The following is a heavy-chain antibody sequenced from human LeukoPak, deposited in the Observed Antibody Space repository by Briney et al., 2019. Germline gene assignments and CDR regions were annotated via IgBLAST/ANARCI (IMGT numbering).Heavy chain of an antibody. D-gene: IGHD3-10*01. Sequence: ASVKVSCKASGYTFTGYYMHWVRQATGQGLEWMGWMNPNSGNTGYAQKFQGRVTMTRNTSISTAYMELRSLRSDDTAVYYCARSRVRGVIIGTFDYWGQGTLVTVSS. CDR1: GYTFTGYY. J-gene: IGHJ4*02. CDR2: MNPNSGNT. V-gene: IGHV1-8*02. CDR3: ARSRVRGVIIGTFDY.